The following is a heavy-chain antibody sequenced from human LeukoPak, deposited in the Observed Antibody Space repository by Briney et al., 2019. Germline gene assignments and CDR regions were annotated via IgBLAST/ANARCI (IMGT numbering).Heavy chain of an antibody. CDR2: IYTSGST. J-gene: IGHJ6*03. CDR3: ARGLVGYCSSTSCPGGYYYYYYMDV. V-gene: IGHV4-61*02. Sequence: SETLSLTCTVSGGSISSGSYYWSWIRQPAGKGLEWIGRIYTSGSTNYNPSHKSRVTISVDTSKNQFSLKLSSVTAADTAVYYCARGLVGYCSSTSCPGGYYYYYYMDVWGKGTTVTVSS. CDR1: GGSISSGSYY. D-gene: IGHD2-2*01.